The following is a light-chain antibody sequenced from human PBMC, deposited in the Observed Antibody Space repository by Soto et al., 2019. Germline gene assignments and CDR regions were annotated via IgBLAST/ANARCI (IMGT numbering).Light chain of an antibody. CDR1: RSLLYIGNRKNY. V-gene: IGKV4-1*01. CDR3: QQYYTSWT. CDR2: WGT. J-gene: IGKJ1*01. Sequence: DFVMTQSPDSLSVSLGERATINFKSSRSLLYIGNRKNYLAWYQQKPGQPPKLLIYWGTIREAGVPDRFSGSGAGTDFTLTFSNLQADDVAVYYCQQYYTSWTFGQGTKVDIQ.